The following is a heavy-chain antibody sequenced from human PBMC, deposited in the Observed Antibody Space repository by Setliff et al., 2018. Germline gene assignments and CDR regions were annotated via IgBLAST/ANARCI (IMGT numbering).Heavy chain of an antibody. D-gene: IGHD3-3*01. CDR1: GFTFSSYS. CDR2: ISSSSYI. V-gene: IGHV3-21*01. CDR3: ARDKRPWSGPIDY. J-gene: IGHJ4*02. Sequence: PGGSLRLSCAASGFTFSSYSMNWVRQAPGKGLEWVSSISSSSYIYYADSVKGRFTISRDNAKNSLYLQMNSLRAEDTAVYYCARDKRPWSGPIDYWGQGTLVTVSS.